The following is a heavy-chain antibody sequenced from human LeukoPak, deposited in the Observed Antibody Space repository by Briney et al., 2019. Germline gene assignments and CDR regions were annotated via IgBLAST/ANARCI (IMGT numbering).Heavy chain of an antibody. CDR2: ISAYNGNT. D-gene: IGHD3-3*01. Sequence: EASVKVSCKASGYTFSNYGISWVRQAPGQGLEWMGWISAYNGNTNYAQKLQGRVTMTTDTSTSTAYMELRSLRSDDTAVYYCARDEAQVWPYTDLWYWGQGTLVTVSS. V-gene: IGHV1-18*01. CDR1: GYTFSNYG. CDR3: ARDEAQVWPYTDLWY. J-gene: IGHJ4*02.